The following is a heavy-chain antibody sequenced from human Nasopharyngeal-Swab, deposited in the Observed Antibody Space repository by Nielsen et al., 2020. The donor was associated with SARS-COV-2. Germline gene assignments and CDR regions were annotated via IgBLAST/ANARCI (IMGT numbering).Heavy chain of an antibody. Sequence: GSLRLSCAVYGGSFSGYYWSWIRQPPGKGLEWIGEINHSGSTNYNPSLKSRVTISVDTSKNQFSLKLSSVTAADTAVYYCARGRVGAKDYWGQGPRSPSPQ. CDR3: ARGRVGAKDY. CDR1: GGSFSGYY. D-gene: IGHD1-26*01. J-gene: IGHJ4*02. V-gene: IGHV4-34*01. CDR2: INHSGST.